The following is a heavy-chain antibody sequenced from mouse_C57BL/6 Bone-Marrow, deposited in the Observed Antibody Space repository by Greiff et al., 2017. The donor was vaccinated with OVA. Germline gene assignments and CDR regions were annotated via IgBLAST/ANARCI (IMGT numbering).Heavy chain of an antibody. CDR2: IWSGGST. CDR3: ARKGLRQGYYAMDY. J-gene: IGHJ4*01. V-gene: IGHV2-2*01. Sequence: VQRVESGPGLVQPSQSLSITCTVSGFSLTSYGVHWVRQSPGKGLEWLGVIWSGGSTDYNAAFISRLSISKDNSKSQVFFKMNSLQADDTAIYYCARKGLRQGYYAMDYWGQGTSVTVSS. D-gene: IGHD2-4*01. CDR1: GFSLTSYG.